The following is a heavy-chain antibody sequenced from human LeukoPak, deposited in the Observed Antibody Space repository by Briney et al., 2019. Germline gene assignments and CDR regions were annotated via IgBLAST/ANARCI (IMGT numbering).Heavy chain of an antibody. CDR2: ISYDGSKT. CDR1: GVIFNNYA. CDR3: ARDRGDY. Sequence: GRSPRLSCAASGVIFNNYAMHWVRQAPGKGLEWVAVISYDGSKTYYADSVKGRFTISRDNSKYTLYMQMNSLRAEDTAVYHCARDRGDYWGRGTLVTVSS. D-gene: IGHD3-10*01. J-gene: IGHJ4*02. V-gene: IGHV3-30-3*01.